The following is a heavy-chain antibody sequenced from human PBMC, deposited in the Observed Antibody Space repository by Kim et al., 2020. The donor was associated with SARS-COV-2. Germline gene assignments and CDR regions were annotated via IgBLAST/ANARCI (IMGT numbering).Heavy chain of an antibody. D-gene: IGHD3-10*01. J-gene: IGHJ4*02. Sequence: GGSLRLSCAASGFTFSSYGMHWVRQAPGKGLEWVAVISYDGSNKYYADSVKGRFTISRDNSKNTLYLQMNSLRAEDTAVYYCARAIFPQVMVRAADYWGQGTLVTVSS. CDR3: ARAIFPQVMVRAADY. CDR2: ISYDGSNK. CDR1: GFTFSSYG. V-gene: IGHV3-33*05.